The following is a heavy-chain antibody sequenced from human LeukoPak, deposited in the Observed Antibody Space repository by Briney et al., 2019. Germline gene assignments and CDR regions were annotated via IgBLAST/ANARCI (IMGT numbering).Heavy chain of an antibody. CDR1: GGSISSGGYS. J-gene: IGHJ3*02. V-gene: IGHV4-30-2*01. CDR2: IYHSGST. D-gene: IGHD5/OR15-5a*01. CDR3: ASSFYVHAFDI. Sequence: SQTLSLTCAVSGGSISSGGYSWSWIRQPPGKGLEWIGYIYHSGSTYYNPSLKSRDTISVDRSKNQFSLKLSSVTAADTAVYYCASSFYVHAFDIWGQGTMVTVSS.